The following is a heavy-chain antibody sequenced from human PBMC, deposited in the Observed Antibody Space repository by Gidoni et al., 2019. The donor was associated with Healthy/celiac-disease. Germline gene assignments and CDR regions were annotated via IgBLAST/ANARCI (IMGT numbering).Heavy chain of an antibody. CDR1: GGPISSGGYY. Sequence: QVQLQESGLGLVKPSQTLSLTCTVSGGPISSGGYYWSWIRPHPGKGLEWIGYIYYSGSTYYNPSLKSRVTISVDTYKNQFSLKLSSVTAADTAVYYCASIPRNYYDSSGYSLGQFDYWGQGTLVTVSS. CDR3: ASIPRNYYDSSGYSLGQFDY. J-gene: IGHJ4*02. V-gene: IGHV4-31*03. D-gene: IGHD3-22*01. CDR2: IYYSGST.